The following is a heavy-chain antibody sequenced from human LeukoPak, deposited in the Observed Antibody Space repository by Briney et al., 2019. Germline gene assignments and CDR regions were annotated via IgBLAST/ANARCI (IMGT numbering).Heavy chain of an antibody. CDR3: ARGFSGSFEY. J-gene: IGHJ4*02. V-gene: IGHV3-7*01. CDR2: IKQDGSET. D-gene: IGHD1-26*01. Sequence: PGGSLRLSCAASGFTFSNYWMNWVRQAPGKGLEWVANIKQDGSETRYVDSVKGRFTISRDNAKNSLSLQMNSLRADDTAVYFCARGFSGSFEYWGQGTLVTVSS. CDR1: GFTFSNYW.